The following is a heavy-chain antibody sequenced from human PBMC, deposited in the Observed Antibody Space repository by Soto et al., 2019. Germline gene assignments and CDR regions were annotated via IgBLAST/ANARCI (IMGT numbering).Heavy chain of an antibody. D-gene: IGHD3-9*01. CDR2: ISGSGGSK. CDR3: AKDYDILTGYLYFDY. J-gene: IGHJ4*02. CDR1: GFTFSSYA. Sequence: GGSLRLSCAASGFTFSSYAMSWVHQAPGKGLEWVSAISGSGGSKYYADSVKGRFTISRDKSKNKLYLQMNSLRAEDTAVYYCAKDYDILTGYLYFDYWGQGTLVTVSS. V-gene: IGHV3-23*01.